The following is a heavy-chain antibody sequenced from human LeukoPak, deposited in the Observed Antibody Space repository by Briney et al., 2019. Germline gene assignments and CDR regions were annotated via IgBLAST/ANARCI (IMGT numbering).Heavy chain of an antibody. J-gene: IGHJ4*02. Sequence: GGSLRLSCAASGFTFSSYWMSWVRQAPGKGLEWVANIKQDGSEKYYVDSVKGRFTISRDNAKNSLYLQMNSLRAEDTAIYFCARDASWNDGRGLDNWGQGTLVTVSS. CDR1: GFTFSSYW. V-gene: IGHV3-7*03. CDR2: IKQDGSEK. D-gene: IGHD1-1*01. CDR3: ARDASWNDGRGLDN.